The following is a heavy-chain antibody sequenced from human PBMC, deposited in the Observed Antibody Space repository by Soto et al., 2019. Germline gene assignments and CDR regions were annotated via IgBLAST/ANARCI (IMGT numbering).Heavy chain of an antibody. CDR1: GFTFSAHA. CDR2: ISGSGGST. D-gene: IGHD3-10*01. J-gene: IGHJ6*02. Sequence: EVQLLESGGGLVQPGGSMRLSCAASGFTFSAHAMNWVRQASGKGLEWVSTISGSGGSTYYADSVKGLFTISRDNCKNTVYLQMNSLRAEDTAVYFCAKDRGVRGINYYYYVFDVWGQGTTVTVSS. V-gene: IGHV3-23*01. CDR3: AKDRGVRGINYYYYVFDV.